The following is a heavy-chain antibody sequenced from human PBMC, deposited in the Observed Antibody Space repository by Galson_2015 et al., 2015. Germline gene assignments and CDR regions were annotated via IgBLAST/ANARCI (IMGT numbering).Heavy chain of an antibody. CDR2: IYYSGST. Sequence: SWIRQPPGKGLEWIGCIYYSGSTNYNPSLKSRITISVDMSKNQFSLKLSSVTAADTAVYYCARATLYFGSYYFDYWGQGTLVTVSS. D-gene: IGHD3-9*01. V-gene: IGHV4-59*01. J-gene: IGHJ4*02. CDR3: ARATLYFGSYYFDY.